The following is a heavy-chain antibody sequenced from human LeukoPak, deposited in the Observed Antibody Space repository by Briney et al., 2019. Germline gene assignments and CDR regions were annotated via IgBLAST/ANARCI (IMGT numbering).Heavy chain of an antibody. J-gene: IGHJ4*02. CDR1: GYTFTGSY. CDR2: ISTKNGYT. V-gene: IGHV1-2*02. D-gene: IGHD3-10*01. CDR3: AREKLWFGVFPFDN. Sequence: ASLNVSCKASGYTFTGSYIHWVRQAPGQGLEWVGSISTKNGYTKLAQKFQGRVAMTKDTSANTIYMDLKSLTFDDTAVYYCAREKLWFGVFPFDNWGQGTLVSVSS.